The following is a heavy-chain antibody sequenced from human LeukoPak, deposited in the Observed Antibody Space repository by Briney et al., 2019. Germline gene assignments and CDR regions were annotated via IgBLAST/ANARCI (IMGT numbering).Heavy chain of an antibody. CDR3: AKDSSLYSNYGCFDY. CDR2: IKQDGSEK. J-gene: IGHJ4*02. D-gene: IGHD4-4*01. Sequence: PGGSLRLSCAASGFTFSSYWMSWVRQAPGKGLEWVANIKQDGSEKYYVDSVKGRFTISRDNAKNSLYLQMNSLRAEDTALYYCAKDSSLYSNYGCFDYWGQGTLVTVSS. V-gene: IGHV3-7*03. CDR1: GFTFSSYW.